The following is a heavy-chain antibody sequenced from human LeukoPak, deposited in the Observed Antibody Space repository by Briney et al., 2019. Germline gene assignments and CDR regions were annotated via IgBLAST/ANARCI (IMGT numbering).Heavy chain of an antibody. Sequence: GGSLRLSCAASGFIFSNYVMHWVRQAPGKGLEWVAVIWYDGSNKYYADSVKGRFTISRDNSKNTLYLQMNSLRAEDTAVYYCARDKYNWNYRGAYGYWGQGTLVTVSS. CDR3: ARDKYNWNYRGAYGY. D-gene: IGHD1-7*01. J-gene: IGHJ4*02. CDR1: GFIFSNYV. V-gene: IGHV3-33*08. CDR2: IWYDGSNK.